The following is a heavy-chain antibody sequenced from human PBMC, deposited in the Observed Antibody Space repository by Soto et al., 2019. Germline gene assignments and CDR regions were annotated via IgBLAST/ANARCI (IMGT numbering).Heavy chain of an antibody. V-gene: IGHV1-18*01. CDR3: APYSAGAKLDY. CDR1: GYTFTNYG. D-gene: IGHD1-26*01. CDR2: ITTDNGNT. Sequence: QVQLVQSGVEVKKPGASVKVSCKTSGYTFTNYGITWVRQAPGQGLEWMGWITTDNGNTKYAQKFQGRVTMTTDTATTTAYMELRSLRSDDPAVYDCAPYSAGAKLDYWGQGTLVTVSS. J-gene: IGHJ4*02.